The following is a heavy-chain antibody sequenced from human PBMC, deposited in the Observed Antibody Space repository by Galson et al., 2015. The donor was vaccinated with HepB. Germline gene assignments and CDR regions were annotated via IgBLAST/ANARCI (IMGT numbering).Heavy chain of an antibody. CDR3: ARGGDPARRYYYYYYGMDV. J-gene: IGHJ6*02. D-gene: IGHD3-16*01. Sequence: SLRLSCAASGFTFSSYAMHWVRQAPGKGLEWVAVISYDGSNKYYADSVKGRFTISRDNSKNTLYLQMNSLRAEDTAVYYCARGGDPARRYYYYYYGMDVWGQGTTVTVSS. CDR2: ISYDGSNK. CDR1: GFTFSSYA. V-gene: IGHV3-30-3*01.